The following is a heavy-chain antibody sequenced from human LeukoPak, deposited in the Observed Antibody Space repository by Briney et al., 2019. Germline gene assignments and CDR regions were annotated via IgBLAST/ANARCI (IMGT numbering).Heavy chain of an antibody. Sequence: GASVKVSCKASGYTFTSYGICWVRQAPGQGLEWMGWISAYNGNTNYAQKLQGRVTMTTDTSTSTAYMELRSLRSDDTAVCYCAREMQQLVQNWFDPWGQGTLVTVSS. CDR1: GYTFTSYG. D-gene: IGHD6-13*01. CDR3: AREMQQLVQNWFDP. V-gene: IGHV1-18*01. J-gene: IGHJ5*02. CDR2: ISAYNGNT.